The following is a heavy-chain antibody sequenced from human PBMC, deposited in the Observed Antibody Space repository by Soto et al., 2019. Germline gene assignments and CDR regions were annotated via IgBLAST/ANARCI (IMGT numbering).Heavy chain of an antibody. CDR2: IYHSGST. Sequence: QVQLQESGPGLVKPSGTLSLTCAVSGGSISSSNWWSWVRQPPGKGLERIGEIYHSGSTNYNPSLKIRVTISVDKSRYQFSLKLSSVTAADTAVYYCARVPRIAARPDAFDIWGQGTMVTVSS. J-gene: IGHJ3*02. V-gene: IGHV4-4*02. CDR1: GGSISSSNW. CDR3: ARVPRIAARPDAFDI. D-gene: IGHD6-6*01.